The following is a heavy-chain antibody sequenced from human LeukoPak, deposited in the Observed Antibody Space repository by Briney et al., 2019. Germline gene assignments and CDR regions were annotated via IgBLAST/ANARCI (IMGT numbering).Heavy chain of an antibody. CDR1: GYTFTGYY. D-gene: IGHD3-3*01. J-gene: IGHJ6*02. CDR2: INPNSGGT. V-gene: IGHV1-2*02. CDR3: ARDLSLTIFGVVTYYYGMDV. Sequence: ASVKVSCKASGYTFTGYYMHWVRQAPGQGLEWMGWINPNSGGTNYAQKFQGRVTMTRDTSISTAYMELSRLRSDDTAVYYCARDLSLTIFGVVTYYYGMDVWGQGPRSPSP.